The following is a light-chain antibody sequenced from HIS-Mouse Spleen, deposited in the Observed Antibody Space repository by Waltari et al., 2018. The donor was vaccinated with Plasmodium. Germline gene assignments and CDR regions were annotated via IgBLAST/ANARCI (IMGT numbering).Light chain of an antibody. CDR2: GAS. J-gene: IGKJ2*01. V-gene: IGKV3-20*01. Sequence: EIVLTQSPGTLSLSPGERATLSCRASQSVSSSYLACYQQTPGPPPRLLIDGASSRATGIPDRMSGSGSGTDFTLTSSMLEPEDVAVYYYQQYGSSPYTFGQGTKLEIK. CDR3: QQYGSSPYT. CDR1: QSVSSSY.